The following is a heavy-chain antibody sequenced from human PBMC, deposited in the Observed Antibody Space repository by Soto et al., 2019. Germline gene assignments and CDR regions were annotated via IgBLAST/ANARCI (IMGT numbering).Heavy chain of an antibody. J-gene: IGHJ4*02. D-gene: IGHD2-8*01. CDR1: GFTFSTYN. CDR3: CLYVAFFFFS. V-gene: IGHV3-21*01. CDR2: ITSSSSNI. Sequence: EVQLVESGGGLVKPGGSLRLSCAASGFTFSTYNMNWVRQAPGKGLEWVSSITSSSSNIYYADSVKGRFTISRDNAMNSLFLQMNHLRADDTVVYYCCLYVAFFFFSRGQGTLVTVSS.